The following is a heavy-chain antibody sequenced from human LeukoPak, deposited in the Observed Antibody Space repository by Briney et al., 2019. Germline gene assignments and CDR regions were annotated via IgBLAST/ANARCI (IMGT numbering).Heavy chain of an antibody. CDR3: ARRGGSLNYFDY. CDR2: IYPGDSDT. Sequence: GESLQISCRGSGYNFSTYWIGWVRQMAGKGLEWMGIIYPGDSDTRYSPSFQGHVTISADKSISTAYLQWRSLRASDTAIYYCARRGGSLNYFDYWGQGTLVTVPS. D-gene: IGHD1-26*01. J-gene: IGHJ4*02. V-gene: IGHV5-51*01. CDR1: GYNFSTYW.